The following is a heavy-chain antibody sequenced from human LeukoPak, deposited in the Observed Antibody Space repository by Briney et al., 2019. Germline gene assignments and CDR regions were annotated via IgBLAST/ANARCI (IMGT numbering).Heavy chain of an antibody. J-gene: IGHJ4*02. Sequence: GGSLRLSCAASGFSFSSYEMNWVRQAPGKGLEWISYISSSGSTIYYADSVKGRFTISRDNAKNSLYLQMNSLRAEDTAVYYCARDYGGSSPFDYWGQGTLVTVSS. CDR2: ISSSGSTI. CDR1: GFSFSSYE. CDR3: ARDYGGSSPFDY. D-gene: IGHD4-23*01. V-gene: IGHV3-48*03.